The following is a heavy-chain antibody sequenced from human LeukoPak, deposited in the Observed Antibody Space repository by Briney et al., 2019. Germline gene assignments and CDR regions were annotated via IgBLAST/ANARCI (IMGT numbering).Heavy chain of an antibody. CDR3: ARGGGRDGYNMRRYFDY. CDR1: GGSFSGYY. CDR2: INHSGST. J-gene: IGHJ4*02. V-gene: IGHV4-34*01. Sequence: SETLSLTCAVYGGSFSGYYWSWIRQPPGKGLEWIGEINHSGSTNYNPSLKSRVTISVDASKNQFSLKLSSVTAADTAVYYCARGGGRDGYNMRRYFDYWGQGTLVTVSS. D-gene: IGHD5-24*01.